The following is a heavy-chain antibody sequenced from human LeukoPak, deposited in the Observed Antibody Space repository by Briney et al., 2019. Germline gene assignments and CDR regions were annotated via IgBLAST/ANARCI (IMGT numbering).Heavy chain of an antibody. Sequence: ASVKVSCKASGYTFTGYYMHWVRQAPGQGLEWMGWINPNSGGTNYAQKFQGRVTMTRDTSISTAYMELSSLTYDDTAVYHCARGVLLQGRGAFDIWGQGAMVTVSS. CDR3: ARGVLLQGRGAFDI. V-gene: IGHV1-2*02. D-gene: IGHD1-26*01. CDR1: GYTFTGYY. J-gene: IGHJ3*02. CDR2: INPNSGGT.